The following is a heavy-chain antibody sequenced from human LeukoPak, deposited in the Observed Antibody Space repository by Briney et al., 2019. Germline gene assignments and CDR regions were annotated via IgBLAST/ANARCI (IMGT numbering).Heavy chain of an antibody. Sequence: GGSLRLSCAASGFTFSSYSMNWVRQAPGKGLEWVSSISSSSSYIYYADSVKGRFTISRDNAKSSLYLQMNSLRAEDTAVYYCARDLGRLITMVRGVLDPWGQGTLVTVSS. CDR3: ARDLGRLITMVRGVLDP. CDR2: ISSSSSYI. J-gene: IGHJ5*02. V-gene: IGHV3-21*01. CDR1: GFTFSSYS. D-gene: IGHD3-10*01.